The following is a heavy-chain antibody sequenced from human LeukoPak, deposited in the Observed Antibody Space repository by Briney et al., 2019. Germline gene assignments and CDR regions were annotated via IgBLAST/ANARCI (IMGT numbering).Heavy chain of an antibody. CDR2: FYPEDGET. CDR3: GTEIPIVGATPGPNWFDP. J-gene: IGHJ5*02. Sequence: ASVKVSGKVSGYTLTELSMHWVRQAPGKGLEWMGGFYPEDGETIYAQKFQGRVTMTEDTSTDTAYMELSSLRSEDTAVYYCGTEIPIVGATPGPNWFDPWGQGTLVTVSS. D-gene: IGHD1-26*01. CDR1: GYTLTELS. V-gene: IGHV1-24*01.